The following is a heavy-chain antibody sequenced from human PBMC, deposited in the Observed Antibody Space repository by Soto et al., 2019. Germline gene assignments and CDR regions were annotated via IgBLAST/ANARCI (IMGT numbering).Heavy chain of an antibody. V-gene: IGHV4-39*07. CDR3: AREGGGSSWAYYYYGMDV. Sequence: SETLSLTCTVSGGSISSSSYYWGWIRQPPGKGLEWIGSIYYSGSTYYNPSLKSRVTISVDTSKNQFSLKLSSVTAADTAVYYCAREGGGSSWAYYYYGMDVWGQGTTVTVSS. CDR2: IYYSGST. D-gene: IGHD6-13*01. J-gene: IGHJ6*02. CDR1: GGSISSSSYY.